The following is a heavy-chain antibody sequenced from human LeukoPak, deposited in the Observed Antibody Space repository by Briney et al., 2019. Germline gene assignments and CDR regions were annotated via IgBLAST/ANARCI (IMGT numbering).Heavy chain of an antibody. J-gene: IGHJ4*02. V-gene: IGHV4-59*02. CDR1: GVSVTSYY. D-gene: IGHD5-18*01. Sequence: PSETLSLTCTVSGVSVTSYYWSWIRQPPGKGLEWIGYIYYSGITNYNPSLKSRVTISVDTSKNQFSLNLSSVTAADTAVYYCARYSYGGYYFDYWGQGTLVTVSS. CDR2: IYYSGIT. CDR3: ARYSYGGYYFDY.